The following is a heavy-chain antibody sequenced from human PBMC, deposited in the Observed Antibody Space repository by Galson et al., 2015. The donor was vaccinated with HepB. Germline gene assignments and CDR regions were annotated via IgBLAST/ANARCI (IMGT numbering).Heavy chain of an antibody. Sequence: SLRLSCAASGFTFRDDYMSWIRQAPGKGLEWVSYITSCSTYTNYADSVKGRFTISRDNAKNSLYLQMNSLRGEDTAVYYCARLDSSWFFDFWGQGSLVTVSS. CDR1: GFTFRDDY. CDR3: ARLDSSWFFDF. V-gene: IGHV3-11*06. J-gene: IGHJ4*02. D-gene: IGHD6-13*01. CDR2: ITSCSTYT.